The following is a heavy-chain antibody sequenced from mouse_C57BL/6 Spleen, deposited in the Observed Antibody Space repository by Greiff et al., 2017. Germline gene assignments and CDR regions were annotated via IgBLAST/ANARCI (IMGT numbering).Heavy chain of an antibody. J-gene: IGHJ2*01. Sequence: EVQLQQSGPELVKPGASVKISCKASGYTFTDYYMNWVKQSHGKSLEWIGDINPNNGGTSYNQKFKGKATLTVDKSSSTAYMELRSLTSEDSAVYYCARGIRGDYFDYWGQGTTLTVSS. CDR1: GYTFTDYY. CDR2: INPNNGGT. D-gene: IGHD2-4*01. CDR3: ARGIRGDYFDY. V-gene: IGHV1-26*01.